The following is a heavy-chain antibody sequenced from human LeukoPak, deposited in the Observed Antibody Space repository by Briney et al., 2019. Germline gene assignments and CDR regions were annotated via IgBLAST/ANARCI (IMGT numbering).Heavy chain of an antibody. CDR1: GYTFTSYG. Sequence: ASVKVSCKASGYTFTSYGISWVRQALGQGLEWMGWSSDYNGNTNYAQKVQGRVTMTTDTSTTTAYMELRSLRSDDTAVYYCARGGSSGWRTPNDDYWGQGTLVTVSS. D-gene: IGHD6-19*01. J-gene: IGHJ4*02. CDR2: SSDYNGNT. V-gene: IGHV1-18*01. CDR3: ARGGSSGWRTPNDDY.